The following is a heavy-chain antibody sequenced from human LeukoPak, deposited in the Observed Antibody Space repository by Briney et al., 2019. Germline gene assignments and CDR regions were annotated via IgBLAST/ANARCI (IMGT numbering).Heavy chain of an antibody. J-gene: IGHJ4*02. V-gene: IGHV4-34*01. CDR3: ARGGYDSWSGYPLDY. CDR1: GGSFSGYY. D-gene: IGHD3-3*01. CDR2: INHSGST. Sequence: SETLSLTCAVYGGSFSGYYWSWIRQPPGKGLEWIGEINHSGSTNYNPSLKSRVTTSVDTSKNQFSLKLSSVTAADTAVYYCARGGYDSWSGYPLDYWGQGTLVTVSS.